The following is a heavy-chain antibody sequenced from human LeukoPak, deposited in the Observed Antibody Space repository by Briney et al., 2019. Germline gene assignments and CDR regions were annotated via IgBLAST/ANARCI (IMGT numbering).Heavy chain of an antibody. CDR2: IKSDGSST. V-gene: IGHV3-74*01. D-gene: IGHD3-22*01. CDR1: AFTCSSYW. J-gene: IGHJ6*03. Sequence: GGSLRLSCAASAFTCSSYWMHWVRHAPGKGLVWVSRIKSDGSSTSYADSVKGRFTTSRDNAKNTLYLQMNSLRAEDTAAYYCASYHYRDYYLDVWGKGTTVTVSS. CDR3: ASYHYRDYYLDV.